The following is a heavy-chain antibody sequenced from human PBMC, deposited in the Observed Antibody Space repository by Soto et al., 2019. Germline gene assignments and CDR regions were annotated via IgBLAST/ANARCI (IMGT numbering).Heavy chain of an antibody. J-gene: IGHJ4*02. D-gene: IGHD3-9*01. CDR3: ARAYYDILTGYQPFDY. CDR2: INPSGGST. Sequence: RASVKVSCKASGYTFTSYYMHWVRQAPGQGLEWMGIINPSGGSTSYAQKFQGRVTMTRDTSTSTVYMELSSLRSEDTAVYYCARAYYDILTGYQPFDYWGQGTLVTVSS. V-gene: IGHV1-46*01. CDR1: GYTFTSYY.